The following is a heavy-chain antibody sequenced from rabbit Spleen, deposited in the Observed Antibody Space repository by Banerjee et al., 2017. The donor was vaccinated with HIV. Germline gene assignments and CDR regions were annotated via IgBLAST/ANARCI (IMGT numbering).Heavy chain of an antibody. D-gene: IGHD1-1*01. Sequence: QSLEESGGDLVKPGASLTLTCTASGFSFSGSHYMCWVRQAPGKGLEWIACIYTGDSGSTFYTSWAKGRFTISKTSSTTVTLQMTSLTGADTATYFCVRGASDSGYYSLWGPGTLVTVS. CDR1: GFSFSGSHY. CDR3: VRGASDSGYYSL. CDR2: IYTGDSGST. J-gene: IGHJ4*01. V-gene: IGHV1S40*01.